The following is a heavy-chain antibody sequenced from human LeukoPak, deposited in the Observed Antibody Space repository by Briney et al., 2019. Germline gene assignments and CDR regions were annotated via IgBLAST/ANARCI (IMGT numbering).Heavy chain of an antibody. CDR1: GFTFSSYA. CDR2: IKQDGSEK. D-gene: IGHD6-13*01. Sequence: GGSLRLSCAASGFTFSSYAMSWVRQAPGKGLEWVANIKQDGSEKYHVDSVKGRFTISRDNAKNSLYLQMNSLRAEDTAVYYCASRAGYTGSWSAFDYWGQGTLVTVSS. V-gene: IGHV3-7*03. CDR3: ASRAGYTGSWSAFDY. J-gene: IGHJ4*02.